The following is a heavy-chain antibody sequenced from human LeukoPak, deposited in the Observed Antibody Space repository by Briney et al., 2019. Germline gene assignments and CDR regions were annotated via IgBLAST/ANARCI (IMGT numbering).Heavy chain of an antibody. D-gene: IGHD3-22*01. J-gene: IGHJ4*02. Sequence: PGGSLRLSCSASGFTVSSDYMNWVRQAPGKGLEWVSSISSSSSYIYYADSVKGRFTISRDNAKNSLYLQMNSLRAEDTAVYYCARGRAYYYDSSGYYAAEGDYWGQGTLVTVSS. V-gene: IGHV3-21*01. CDR2: ISSSSSYI. CDR1: GFTVSSDY. CDR3: ARGRAYYYDSSGYYAAEGDY.